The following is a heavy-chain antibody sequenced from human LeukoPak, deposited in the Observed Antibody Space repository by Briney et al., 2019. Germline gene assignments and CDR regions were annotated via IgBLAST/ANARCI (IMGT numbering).Heavy chain of an antibody. CDR3: GREVGVAVLHIGV. V-gene: IGHV1-46*01. J-gene: IGHJ6*03. CDR2: INPSGGST. D-gene: IGHD2-15*01. CDR1: RYTFTSYH. Sequence: ASVKVSCKASRYTFTSYHMHWVRQAPGQGLEWMGIINPSGGSTSYAQKFQGRVSMTRDPSTSTVYMELSSLRSEDTAVYYCGREVGVAVLHIGVWGKGTTVTVSS.